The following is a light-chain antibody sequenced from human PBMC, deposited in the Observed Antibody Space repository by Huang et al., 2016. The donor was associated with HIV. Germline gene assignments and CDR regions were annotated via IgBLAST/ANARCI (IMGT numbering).Light chain of an antibody. Sequence: IRMTQSPSSLSASTGDRVTITCRASQNVGTSLAWYQQRPGRAPVLLIYDASTLQRGGPSRFRGSGARTVFTLTIGCLQVEDAATYYCQHSDGLSPLTVGG. V-gene: IGKV1-8*01. J-gene: IGKJ4*01. CDR2: DAS. CDR1: QNVGTS. CDR3: QHSDGLSPLT.